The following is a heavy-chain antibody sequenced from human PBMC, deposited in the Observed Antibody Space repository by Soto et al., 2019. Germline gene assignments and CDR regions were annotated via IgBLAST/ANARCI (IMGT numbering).Heavy chain of an antibody. CDR2: IYHSGST. Sequence: QLQLQESGSGLVKPSQTLSLTCAVSGGSISSGGYSWSWIRQPPGKRLEWIGYIYHSGSTYYNPSLKSRVTISVDRCKNQFSRKLSSVTAAATAVYYCARDLVGSGSMDVWGQGTTVTVSS. D-gene: IGHD3-10*01. CDR1: GGSISSGGYS. V-gene: IGHV4-30-2*01. CDR3: ARDLVGSGSMDV. J-gene: IGHJ6*02.